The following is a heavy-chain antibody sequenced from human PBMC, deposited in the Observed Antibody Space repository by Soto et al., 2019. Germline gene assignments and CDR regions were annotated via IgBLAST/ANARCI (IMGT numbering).Heavy chain of an antibody. CDR3: ARDPWAADY. Sequence: GASLRLSCAASGSTVSTKYMSWVRQAPGKGLEWVSVIYSGGSTFYADSVRGRFTISRDNSKNTVNLQMNSLRAEDTAVYYCARDPWAADYWGQGTLVTVSS. D-gene: IGHD3-16*01. V-gene: IGHV3-66*01. J-gene: IGHJ4*02. CDR1: GSTVSTKY. CDR2: IYSGGST.